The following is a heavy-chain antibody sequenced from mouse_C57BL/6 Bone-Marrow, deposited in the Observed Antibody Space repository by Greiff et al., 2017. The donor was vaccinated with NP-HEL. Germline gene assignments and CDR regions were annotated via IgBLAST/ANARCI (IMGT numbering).Heavy chain of an antibody. V-gene: IGHV5-6*01. J-gene: IGHJ3*01. CDR3: ASPYDYDVAWFAY. CDR2: ISSGGSYT. CDR1: GFTFSSYG. D-gene: IGHD2-4*01. Sequence: EVQRVESGGDLVKPGGSLKLSCAASGFTFSSYGMSWVRQTPDKRLEWVATISSGGSYTYYPDSVKGRFTISRDNAKNTLYLQMSSLKSEETAMYYCASPYDYDVAWFAYWGQGTLVTVSA.